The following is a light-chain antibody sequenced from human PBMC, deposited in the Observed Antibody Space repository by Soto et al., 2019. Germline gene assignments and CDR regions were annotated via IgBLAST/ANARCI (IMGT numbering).Light chain of an antibody. J-gene: IGLJ1*01. CDR2: SNN. CDR3: AAWDDSLNAYV. CDR1: SSNIGSNT. Sequence: QSVLTQPPSASGTPWQRVTISCSVISSNIGSNTVNWYQQIPGTAPKLLLYSNNQRPSGVPDRFSGSKSGTSASLAISGLQSEDEADYYCAAWDDSLNAYVFGIGTKVTVL. V-gene: IGLV1-44*01.